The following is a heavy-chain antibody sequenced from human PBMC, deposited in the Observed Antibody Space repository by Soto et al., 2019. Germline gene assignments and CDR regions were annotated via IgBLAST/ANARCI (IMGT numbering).Heavy chain of an antibody. CDR2: IYYSGPT. V-gene: IGHV4-39*01. Sequence: PSETLSLTCTVSGGSISSGSTYWGWIRQPPGKGLEWIGSIYYSGPTYYNPSLKSRVTISVDTSNNQFYLDLTSVTAADSAVYHCARHDRDPHDASLNWFDPWGQGTLVTVSS. CDR1: GGSISSGSTY. J-gene: IGHJ5*02. CDR3: ARHDRDPHDASLNWFDP. D-gene: IGHD2-8*01.